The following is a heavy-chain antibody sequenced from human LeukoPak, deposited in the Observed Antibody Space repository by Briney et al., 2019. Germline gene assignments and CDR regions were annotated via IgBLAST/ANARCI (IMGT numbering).Heavy chain of an antibody. CDR2: ISYSGST. V-gene: IGHV4-59*08. CDR1: GGSISSYY. J-gene: IGHJ6*03. D-gene: IGHD6-6*01. Sequence: SETLSLTCTVSGGSISSYYWSWIRQPPGKGLEWIGYISYSGSTTYNPSLKSRVTISVDTSKNQFSLKLSSVTAADTAVYFCARRWTSSSPSYNYYYMDVWGKGTTVTVSS. CDR3: ARRWTSSSPSYNYYYMDV.